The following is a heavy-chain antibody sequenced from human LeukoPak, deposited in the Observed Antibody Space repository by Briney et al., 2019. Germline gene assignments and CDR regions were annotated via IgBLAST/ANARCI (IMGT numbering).Heavy chain of an antibody. D-gene: IGHD3-22*01. Sequence: KASETLSLTCAVSGGSISSGGYSWSWIRQPPGKGLEWIGYIYHSGSTYYNPSLKSRVTISVDRSKNQFSLKLSSVTAADTAVYYCARSVSGYLLDYWGQGTLVTVSS. CDR1: GGSISSGGYS. CDR2: IYHSGST. V-gene: IGHV4-30-2*01. J-gene: IGHJ4*02. CDR3: ARSVSGYLLDY.